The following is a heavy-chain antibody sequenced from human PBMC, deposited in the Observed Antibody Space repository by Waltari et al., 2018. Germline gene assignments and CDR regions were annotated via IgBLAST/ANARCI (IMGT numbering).Heavy chain of an antibody. CDR2: IYHTGDT. D-gene: IGHD3-10*01. CDR1: GYSTKNNYY. CDR3: ARVVPRAANDY. Sequence: QVQLQESGPGLVKPSGTLSLTCTVSGYSTKNNYYWGWIRQPPGEGLEWIGTIYHTGDTYYNPSLKSRVIISVDTSKNQFSLRLSSVTAADTAVYYCARVVPRAANDYWGQGTLVTVSS. J-gene: IGHJ4*02. V-gene: IGHV4-38-2*02.